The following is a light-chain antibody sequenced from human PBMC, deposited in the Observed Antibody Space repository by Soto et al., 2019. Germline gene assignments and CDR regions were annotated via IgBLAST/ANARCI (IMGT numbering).Light chain of an antibody. CDR3: SSYTSSTNV. CDR2: EVS. Sequence: QSVLTQPASVSGSPGQSITISCTGTSSDVGGYNYVSWYQQHPGKAPKLMIYEVSNRPSGVSNRFSGSKSGNTASLTISGLQAYDEADYYCSSYTSSTNVFGTGTKVTVL. CDR1: SSDVGGYNY. V-gene: IGLV2-14*01. J-gene: IGLJ1*01.